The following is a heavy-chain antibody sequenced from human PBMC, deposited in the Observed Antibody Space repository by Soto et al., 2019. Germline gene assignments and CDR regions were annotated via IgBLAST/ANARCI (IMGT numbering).Heavy chain of an antibody. D-gene: IGHD2-2*01. V-gene: IGHV1-69*01. J-gene: IGHJ4*02. CDR2: IIPIFGTA. Sequence: QVQLVQSGAEVKKPGSSVTVSCKASGGTFSSYAISWVRQAPGQGLEWMGGIIPIFGTANYAQKFQGRVTITADESTSTAYMELSSLRSEDTAVYYCASPPRYCSSTSCSYYFDYWGQGTLVTVSS. CDR1: GGTFSSYA. CDR3: ASPPRYCSSTSCSYYFDY.